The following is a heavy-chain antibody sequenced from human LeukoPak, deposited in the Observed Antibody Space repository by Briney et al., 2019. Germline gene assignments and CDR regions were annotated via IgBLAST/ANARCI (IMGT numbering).Heavy chain of an antibody. D-gene: IGHD5/OR15-5a*01. CDR3: AKGYGLFTSLDY. CDR1: GFTLSSYG. J-gene: IGHJ4*02. CDR2: ISGSGGST. Sequence: GGSLRLSCAASGFTLSSYGMSWVRQAPGKGLEWVSAISGSGGSTYYADSVKGRFTISRDNSKNTLYLQMNSLRAEDTAVYYCAKGYGLFTSLDYWGQGTLVTVSS. V-gene: IGHV3-23*01.